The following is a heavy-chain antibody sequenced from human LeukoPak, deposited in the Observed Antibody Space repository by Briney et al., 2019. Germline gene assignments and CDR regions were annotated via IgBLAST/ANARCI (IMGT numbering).Heavy chain of an antibody. J-gene: IGHJ6*03. CDR2: ISPSGST. CDR3: ARHLPITVTGPHSCHPMDV. Sequence: PSETLSLTCTVSGASISTYYWSWVRQPPGKGLEWIAYISPSGSTNYNPSLKSRLTISVDTSRNQVSLKLSSVTAAGTAVYYCARHLPITVTGPHSCHPMDVWGKGTTVSVSS. D-gene: IGHD4-17*01. CDR1: GASISTYY. V-gene: IGHV4-4*09.